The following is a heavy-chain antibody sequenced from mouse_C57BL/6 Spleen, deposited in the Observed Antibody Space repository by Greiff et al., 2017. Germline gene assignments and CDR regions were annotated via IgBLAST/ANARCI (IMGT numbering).Heavy chain of an antibody. CDR1: GYTFTSYW. D-gene: IGHD2-1*01. J-gene: IGHJ3*01. CDR3: ASQGEPLYYCNYDWFAY. V-gene: IGHV1-55*01. CDR2: IYPGSGST. Sequence: QVQLQQSGAELVKPGASVKMSCKASGYTFTSYWITWVKQRPGQGLEWIGDIYPGSGSTNYNEKFKSKATLTVDTSSSTAYMQLSSLTSEDSAVYYCASQGEPLYYCNYDWFAYWGQGTLVTVSA.